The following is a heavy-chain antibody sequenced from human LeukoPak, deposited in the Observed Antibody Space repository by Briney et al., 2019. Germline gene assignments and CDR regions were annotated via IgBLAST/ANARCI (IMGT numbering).Heavy chain of an antibody. V-gene: IGHV3-30*03. CDR1: GFTFTSYG. CDR3: ARDLSPVVRASPMGY. J-gene: IGHJ4*02. CDR2: ITYDGYYK. Sequence: PGTSLRLSCAASGFTFTSYGMHWVRQAPGKGLESVALITYDGYYKHYSDSVKGRFTISSDTSKNTLYLQMNSLRAEDTAVYYCARDLSPVVRASPMGYWGQGTLVTVSS. D-gene: IGHD3-10*01.